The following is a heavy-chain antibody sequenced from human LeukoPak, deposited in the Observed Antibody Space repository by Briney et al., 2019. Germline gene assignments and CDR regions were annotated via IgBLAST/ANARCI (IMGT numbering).Heavy chain of an antibody. CDR1: GYTFTGYY. CDR3: ARDSYCSSTNCYNDWFDP. V-gene: IGHV1-2*06. D-gene: IGHD2-2*02. CDR2: INPNSGGT. J-gene: IGHJ5*02. Sequence: ASVKVSCKASGYTFTGYYMHWVRQAPGQGLEWMGRINPNSGGTNYAQKFQGRVTMTGDTSISTAYMELSRLRSDDTAVYYCARDSYCSSTNCYNDWFDPWGQGTLVTVSS.